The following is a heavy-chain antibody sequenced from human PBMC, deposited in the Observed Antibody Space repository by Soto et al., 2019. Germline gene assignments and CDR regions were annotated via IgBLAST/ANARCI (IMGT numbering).Heavy chain of an antibody. CDR1: GGTFSDSV. CDR3: ARGRDGSHYYFDY. CDR2: IVPIFGKA. V-gene: IGHV1-69*01. J-gene: IGHJ4*02. Sequence: QVQLVQSGPEVKKPGSSVKVSCKASGGTFSDSVTSWVRQAPGQGLEWMGGIVPIFGKANLAEKFQDRVTITADESTSTAYMELSSLRSEDSAVYYCARGRDGSHYYFDYWGQGTLVTVSS. D-gene: IGHD3-10*01.